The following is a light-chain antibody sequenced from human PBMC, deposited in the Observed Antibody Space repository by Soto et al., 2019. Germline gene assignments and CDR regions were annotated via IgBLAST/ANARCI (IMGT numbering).Light chain of an antibody. Sequence: QSALTQPASVSGSPGQSITISCTGTSSDVGSYYLVSWYQQHPGKAPKLMIYEGSKRPSGVSNRFSGSKSGNTASLTISGLQAEDEADYYCCSYAGSTTFPVFGTGTKVTVL. CDR3: CSYAGSTTFPV. CDR2: EGS. V-gene: IGLV2-23*03. J-gene: IGLJ1*01. CDR1: SSDVGSYYL.